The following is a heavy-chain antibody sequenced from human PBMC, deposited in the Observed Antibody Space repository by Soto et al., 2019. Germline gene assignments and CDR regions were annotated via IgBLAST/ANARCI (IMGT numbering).Heavy chain of an antibody. CDR3: ARDKITVLFDY. CDR1: GGSFSGYY. D-gene: IGHD3-10*01. CDR2: INHSGST. V-gene: IGHV4-34*01. Sequence: QVQLQQWGAGLLKPSETLSLTCAVYGGSFSGYYWTWIRQPPGTGLEWIGEINHSGSTNYIPSLKSRVTISVDTSKNQFSLKMTSVTSADTVGYYCARDKITVLFDYWGQGTRVTVSS. J-gene: IGHJ4*02.